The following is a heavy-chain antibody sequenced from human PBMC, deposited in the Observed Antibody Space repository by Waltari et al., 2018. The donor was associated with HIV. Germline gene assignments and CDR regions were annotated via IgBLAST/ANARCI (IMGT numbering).Heavy chain of an antibody. J-gene: IGHJ4*02. Sequence: EVQLVESGGGLVQPGRSLRLSCAASGFPFADYAMNWVRQAPGKGLDGVSGISWNSGSIGYADSVSGRFTIVGDNAKNARYLQMSSLRAEDTALYYCAKGLGYGPAEGYFDYWGQGTLVTVSS. CDR2: ISWNSGSI. CDR3: AKGLGYGPAEGYFDY. CDR1: GFPFADYA. V-gene: IGHV3-9*01. D-gene: IGHD5-18*01.